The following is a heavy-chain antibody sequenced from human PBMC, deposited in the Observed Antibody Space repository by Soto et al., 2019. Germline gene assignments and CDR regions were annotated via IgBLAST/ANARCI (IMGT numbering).Heavy chain of an antibody. CDR2: IYYSGST. V-gene: IGHV4-59*01. CDR3: ERALRFYYYLDV. J-gene: IGHJ6*03. CDR1: GGSISSYY. Sequence: SETLSLTCTVSGGSISSYYWSWIRQPPGKGLEWIGYIYYSGSTNYNPSLKSRVTISVDTSKNQFSLKLSSVTAADTAVYYCERALRFYYYLDVWGKGTTVTVSS. D-gene: IGHD4-17*01.